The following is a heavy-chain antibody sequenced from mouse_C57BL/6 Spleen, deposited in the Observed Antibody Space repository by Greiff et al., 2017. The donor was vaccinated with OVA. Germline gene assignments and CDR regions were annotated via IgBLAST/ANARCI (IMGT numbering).Heavy chain of an antibody. V-gene: IGHV3-6*01. J-gene: IGHJ2*01. Sequence: DVQLQESGPGLVKPSQSLSLTCSVTGYSITSGYYWNWIRQFPGNKLEWMGYISYDGSNNYNPSLQNRIAITRDTSKNQCCLKLNSVTTEDTATYYCARLTADYWGQGTTLTVSS. CDR3: ARLTADY. CDR2: ISYDGSN. D-gene: IGHD1-2*01. CDR1: GYSITSGYY.